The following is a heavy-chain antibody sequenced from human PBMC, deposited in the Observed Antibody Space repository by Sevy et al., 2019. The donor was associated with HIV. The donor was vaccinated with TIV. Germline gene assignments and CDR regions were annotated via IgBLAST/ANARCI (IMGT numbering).Heavy chain of an antibody. CDR3: ARRGYSYGHLFDY. Sequence: ASVKVSCKASGGTFSSYAISWVRQAPGQGLEWMGGIIPIFGKANYAQKFQGRVTITADESTSTAYMELSSLRSEDTAAYYCARRGYSYGHLFDYWGQGTLVTVSS. CDR2: IIPIFGKA. D-gene: IGHD5-18*01. CDR1: GGTFSSYA. J-gene: IGHJ4*02. V-gene: IGHV1-69*13.